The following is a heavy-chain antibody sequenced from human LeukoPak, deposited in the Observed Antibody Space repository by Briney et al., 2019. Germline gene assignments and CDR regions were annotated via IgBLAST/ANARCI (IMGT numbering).Heavy chain of an antibody. CDR3: AKAGLVRGGALDS. J-gene: IGHJ4*02. CDR1: GFTFSTYA. CDR2: ITGSGDGT. V-gene: IGHV3-23*01. D-gene: IGHD4/OR15-4a*01. Sequence: GGSLRLSCAASGFTFSTYAMTWVRQAPGKGLEWVSSITGSGDGTSAADSVKGRFTISRDNSKNTLYLQMNSLRVEDTAVYYCAKAGLVRGGALDSWGQGTLVTVSS.